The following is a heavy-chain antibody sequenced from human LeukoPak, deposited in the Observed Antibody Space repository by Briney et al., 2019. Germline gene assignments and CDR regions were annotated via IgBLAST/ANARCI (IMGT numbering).Heavy chain of an antibody. J-gene: IGHJ6*03. CDR2: ISSSRSYI. D-gene: IGHD1-26*01. CDR3: ARGELLRLYYYYMDV. V-gene: IGHV3-21*01. CDR1: GFTFSSYS. Sequence: PGGSLRLSCAASGFTFSSYSMNWVRQAPGKGLEWVSSISSSRSYIYYADSVKGRFTISRDNAKNSLYLQMNSLRAEDTAVYYCARGELLRLYYYYMDVWGKGTTVTVSS.